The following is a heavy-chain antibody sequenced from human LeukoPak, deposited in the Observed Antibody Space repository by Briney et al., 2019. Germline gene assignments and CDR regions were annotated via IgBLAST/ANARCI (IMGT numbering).Heavy chain of an antibody. J-gene: IGHJ4*02. CDR1: GFTFSNYW. CDR2: IKQDESEK. Sequence: TGGSLRLSCVVSGFTFSNYWMSWVRQAPGKGLKWVANIKQDESEKYYVDPVKGRFTISRDNAKNPLYLQMNSLRAEDTAVYYCARGSAVTANNFDFWGQGTLVTVSS. CDR3: ARGSAVTANNFDF. V-gene: IGHV3-7*01. D-gene: IGHD4-11*01.